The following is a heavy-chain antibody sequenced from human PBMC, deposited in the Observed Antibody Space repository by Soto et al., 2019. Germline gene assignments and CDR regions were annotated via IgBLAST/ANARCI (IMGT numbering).Heavy chain of an antibody. Sequence: SETLSLTCTVSGDSISSYSWSWIRQPPGKGLEWIGNIHYKGNTKYSPPLKSRVNISLETSRSQFSLRLSSVTAADTAVYYCARAGGRYAITAYDVWGPGTLVTVSS. J-gene: IGHJ3*01. V-gene: IGHV4-59*08. CDR2: IHYKGNT. D-gene: IGHD1-26*01. CDR1: GDSISSYS. CDR3: ARAGGRYAITAYDV.